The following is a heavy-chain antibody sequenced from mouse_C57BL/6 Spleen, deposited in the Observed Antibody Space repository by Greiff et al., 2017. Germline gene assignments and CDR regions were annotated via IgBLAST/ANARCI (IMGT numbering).Heavy chain of an antibody. J-gene: IGHJ2*01. Sequence: DVQLQESGPGLVKPSQSLSLTCSVTGYSITSGYYWNWIRQFPGNKLEWMGYISYDGSNNYNPSLKNRISITRDTSKNQFFLKLNSVTTEDTDTYYCARDREDYDWYYFDDWGQGTTLTVSS. D-gene: IGHD2-4*01. CDR2: ISYDGSN. CDR3: ARDREDYDWYYFDD. V-gene: IGHV3-6*01. CDR1: GYSITSGYY.